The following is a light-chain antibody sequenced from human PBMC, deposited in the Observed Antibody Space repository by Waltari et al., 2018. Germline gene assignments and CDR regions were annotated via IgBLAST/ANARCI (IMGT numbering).Light chain of an antibody. V-gene: IGKV4-1*01. Sequence: DIVMTQSPDSLAVSLGARATLNCTSSQSVLYNSNKKNYLAWYQQKPGQPPKLLIYWASTRESGVPDRFSGSGSGTDFTLTISSLQAEDVAVYYCQQYYRTPSYTFGQGTKLEIK. CDR2: WAS. J-gene: IGKJ2*01. CDR1: QSVLYNSNKKNY. CDR3: QQYYRTPSYT.